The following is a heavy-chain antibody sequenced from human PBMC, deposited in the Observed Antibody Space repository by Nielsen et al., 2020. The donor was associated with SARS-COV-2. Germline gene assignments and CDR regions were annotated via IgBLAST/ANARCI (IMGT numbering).Heavy chain of an antibody. CDR2: INCNCVSP. D-gene: IGHD2/OR15-2a*01. Sequence: GGSLRLSCAVSGFTFADYGMSWVRQAPGKGLEWFSGINCNCVSPGYADSVKGRFTISRDNAKNSLYLQMNGLRGEDTAVYYCAKDQKDNILYYDYGMDVWGQGTTVTVSS. CDR3: AKDQKDNILYYDYGMDV. V-gene: IGHV3-20*04. CDR1: GFTFADYG. J-gene: IGHJ6*02.